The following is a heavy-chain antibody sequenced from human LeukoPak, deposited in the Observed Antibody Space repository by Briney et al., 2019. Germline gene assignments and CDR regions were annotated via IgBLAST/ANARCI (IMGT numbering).Heavy chain of an antibody. CDR3: AKGRVAISVYDDVDI. V-gene: IGHV3-30*18. D-gene: IGHD2-21*01. Sequence: SMIPSCAASGTSFNCSGMHLVRAAPGKRLEWVAVIPYDGTNNYYENFQKSRIIIARDNSKNTLFQQMNRMTAEATAVYYCAKGRVAISVYDDVDILGQGTMASVSS. CDR2: IPYDGTNN. CDR1: GTSFNCSG. J-gene: IGHJ3*02.